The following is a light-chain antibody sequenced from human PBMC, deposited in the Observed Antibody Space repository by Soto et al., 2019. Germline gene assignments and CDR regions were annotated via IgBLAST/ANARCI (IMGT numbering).Light chain of an antibody. CDR1: QSLLYSSNNRDY. CDR2: WAS. Sequence: DIVMTQSPDSLAVSLGERATINCKSSQSLLYSSNNRDYLAWHQQKPGQPPKVLIYWASTRESGVPDRFSGSGSGTDFTLTISSLQAEDVAVYYCQQYYTPPYTFGQGNKLEIK. CDR3: QQYYTPPYT. J-gene: IGKJ2*01. V-gene: IGKV4-1*01.